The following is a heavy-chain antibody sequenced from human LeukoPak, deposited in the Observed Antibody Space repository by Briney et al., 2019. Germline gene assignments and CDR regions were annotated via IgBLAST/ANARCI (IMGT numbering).Heavy chain of an antibody. CDR2: IHYGGST. D-gene: IGHD6-6*01. V-gene: IGHV4-39*01. CDR1: GTSISSSGYF. Sequence: SETLSLTCSVSGTSISSSGYFWGWIRQPPGKGLQWIGSIHYGGSTFYNPSLKSRVTISQDTSKDQFSLKLTSVTAADTAVYYCAALDSSSGWFDPWGRGILVNVSS. J-gene: IGHJ5*02. CDR3: AALDSSSGWFDP.